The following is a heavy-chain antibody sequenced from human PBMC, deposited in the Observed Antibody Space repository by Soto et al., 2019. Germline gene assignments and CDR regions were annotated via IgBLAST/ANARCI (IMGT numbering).Heavy chain of an antibody. CDR3: AKDTSQMAAIGLLDY. CDR1: GFTFSTYG. J-gene: IGHJ4*02. V-gene: IGHV3-30*18. CDR2: ISYDGSNK. Sequence: GGSLRLSCAASGFTFSTYGMHWVRQAPGKGLEWVAVISYDGSNKYYVDSVKGRFTISRDNSKNTLYLQMNSLRAEDTAVYYCAKDTSQMAAIGLLDYWGQGTQVT. D-gene: IGHD6-19*01.